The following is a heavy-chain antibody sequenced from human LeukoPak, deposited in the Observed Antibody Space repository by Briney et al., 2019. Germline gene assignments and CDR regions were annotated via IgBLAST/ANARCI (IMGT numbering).Heavy chain of an antibody. V-gene: IGHV3-30-3*01. CDR3: ARERPEWLRFEGINFLDY. CDR1: GFTFSSYA. D-gene: IGHD5-12*01. J-gene: IGHJ4*02. CDR2: ISYDGSNK. Sequence: PGRSLRLSCAASGFTFSSYAMHWVRQAPGKGLEWVAVISYDGSNKYYADSVKGRFTISRDNSKNTLYLQMNSLRAEDTAVYYCARERPEWLRFEGINFLDYWGQGTLVTVSS.